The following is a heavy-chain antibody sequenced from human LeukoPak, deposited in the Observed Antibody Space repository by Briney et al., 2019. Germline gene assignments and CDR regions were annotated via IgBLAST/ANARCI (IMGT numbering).Heavy chain of an antibody. CDR2: ISSSSSYI. CDR1: GFTFSSYW. CDR3: ARAIFSRGWYLVDY. J-gene: IGHJ4*02. V-gene: IGHV3-21*01. Sequence: GGSLRLSCAASGFTFSSYWMSWVRQAPGKGLEWVSSISSSSSYIYYADSVKGRFTISRDNAKNSLYLQMNSLRAEDTAVYYCARAIFSRGWYLVDYWGQGTLVTVSS. D-gene: IGHD6-19*01.